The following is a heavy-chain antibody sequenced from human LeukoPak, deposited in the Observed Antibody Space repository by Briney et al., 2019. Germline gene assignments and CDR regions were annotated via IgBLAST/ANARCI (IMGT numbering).Heavy chain of an antibody. V-gene: IGHV1-18*01. D-gene: IGHD2-2*01. CDR3: ARRYCSSTSCYDASDI. CDR2: ISAYNGNT. Sequence: GASVKVSCKASGYTFTSYGISWVRQAPGQGLEWMGWISAYNGNTNYAQKLQGRVTMTTDTSTSTAYMELRSLRSNDTAVYYCARRYCSSTSCYDASDIWGQGTMVTVSS. J-gene: IGHJ3*02. CDR1: GYTFTSYG.